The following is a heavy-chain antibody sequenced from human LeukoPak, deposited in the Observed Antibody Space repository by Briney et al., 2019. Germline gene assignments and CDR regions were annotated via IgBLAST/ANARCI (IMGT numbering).Heavy chain of an antibody. CDR3: ARDRHGGDRYRVDP. J-gene: IGHJ5*02. Sequence: GGCLRLSCAASGFTVSSNYMSWVRQAPGKGLEWVSVIYSGGSTYYADSVKGRFTISRDNSKNTLYLQMNSLRAEDTAVYYCARDRHGGDRYRVDPWGQGTLVTVSS. CDR2: IYSGGST. D-gene: IGHD5-12*01. V-gene: IGHV3-53*01. CDR1: GFTVSSNY.